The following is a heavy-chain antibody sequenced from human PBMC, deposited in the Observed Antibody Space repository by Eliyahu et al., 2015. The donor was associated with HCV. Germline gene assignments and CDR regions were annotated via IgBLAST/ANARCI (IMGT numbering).Heavy chain of an antibody. J-gene: IGHJ4*02. D-gene: IGHD6-19*01. CDR2: INXSGST. CDR3: ARSERGGSGWYIASVLGSLYFDY. V-gene: IGHV4-34*01. Sequence: QVQLQQWGAGLLKPSXTLSLTCAVYGGSFSGXXWSXXRQPPGKGLEWIGEINXSGSTNYNPSXKSRVTISVDTSKNQFSLKLSSVTAADTAVYYCARSERGGSGWYIASVLGSLYFDYWGQGTLVTVSS. CDR1: GGSFSGXX.